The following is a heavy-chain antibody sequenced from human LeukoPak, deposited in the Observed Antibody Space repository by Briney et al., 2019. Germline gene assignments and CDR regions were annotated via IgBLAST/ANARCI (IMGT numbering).Heavy chain of an antibody. D-gene: IGHD4-11*01. Sequence: ASVKVSCKASGYIFTGYYMHWVRQAPGQGLEWMGWINPNSGGTNYAQKFQGRVTITRDTSISTAYMELSRLRSDDTAVYYCALGDSNYSVVYPWGQGTLVTVSS. CDR2: INPNSGGT. CDR3: ALGDSNYSVVYP. J-gene: IGHJ5*02. V-gene: IGHV1-2*02. CDR1: GYIFTGYY.